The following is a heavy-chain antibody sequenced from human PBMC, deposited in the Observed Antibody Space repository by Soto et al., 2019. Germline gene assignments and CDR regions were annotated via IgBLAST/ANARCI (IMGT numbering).Heavy chain of an antibody. Sequence: GASVKVSCKASGYTFTNYYIHWVRQAPGQGLEWMGIINPSTGSTTYAQKFQGRVTLTRDTSTSTVYMDLSSLRSEDTAVYYCARGRFTTVTTWWYSDYWGQGALVTVSS. D-gene: IGHD4-17*01. J-gene: IGHJ4*02. V-gene: IGHV1-46*01. CDR2: INPSTGST. CDR3: ARGRFTTVTTWWYSDY. CDR1: GYTFTNYY.